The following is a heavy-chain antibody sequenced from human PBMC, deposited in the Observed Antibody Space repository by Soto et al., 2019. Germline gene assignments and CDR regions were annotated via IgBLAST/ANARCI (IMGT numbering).Heavy chain of an antibody. V-gene: IGHV3-23*01. CDR3: AKDLESYGTVDY. CDR2: ISGSGGST. D-gene: IGHD1-26*01. CDR1: VFTFSSYA. J-gene: IGHJ4*02. Sequence: GWSLRLSCASSVFTFSSYAMSWVRQAPGKGLEWVSAISGSGGSTYYADSVKGRFTISRDNSKNTLYLQMNSLRAEDTAVYYCAKDLESYGTVDYWGQGTLVTVSS.